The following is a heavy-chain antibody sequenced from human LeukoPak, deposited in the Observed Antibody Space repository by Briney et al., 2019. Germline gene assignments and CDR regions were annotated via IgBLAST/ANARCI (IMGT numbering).Heavy chain of an antibody. V-gene: IGHV4-34*01. CDR1: GGSFSGYY. CDR2: INHSGST. J-gene: IGHJ3*02. Sequence: SETLSLTCAVYGGSFSGYYWSWIRQPPGKGLEWIGEINHSGSTNYNPSLKSRVTISVGTSKNQFSLKLSSVTAADTAVYYCARDDVADAFDIWGQGTMVTVSS. CDR3: ARDDVADAFDI.